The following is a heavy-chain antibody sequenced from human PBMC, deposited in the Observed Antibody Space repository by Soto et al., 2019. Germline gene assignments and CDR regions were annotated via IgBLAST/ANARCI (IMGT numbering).Heavy chain of an antibody. Sequence: EVQLVQSGAEVKKPGESLRISCKGSGYSFTSYWISWVRQMPGKGLEWMGRIDPSDSYTNYSPSFQGHVTISADKSISTAYLQWSSLKASDTAMYYCARLRIAAAGNHYYYYGMDVWGQGTTVTVSS. CDR3: ARLRIAAAGNHYYYYGMDV. J-gene: IGHJ6*02. V-gene: IGHV5-10-1*03. D-gene: IGHD6-13*01. CDR2: IDPSDSYT. CDR1: GYSFTSYW.